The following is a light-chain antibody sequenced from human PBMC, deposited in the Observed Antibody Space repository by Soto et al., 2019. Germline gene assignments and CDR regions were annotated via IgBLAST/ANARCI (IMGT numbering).Light chain of an antibody. CDR1: SSNIGSNA. Sequence: QSVLTQPPSASETPGQRVTISCSGGSSNIGSNAVNWYQQVSGAAPKLLIYNNDQRPSEVPDRFSGSKSGTSASLAISGLQSEDEADYYCSVWDDSLNGAVFGGGTQLT. J-gene: IGLJ7*01. CDR3: SVWDDSLNGAV. CDR2: NND. V-gene: IGLV1-44*01.